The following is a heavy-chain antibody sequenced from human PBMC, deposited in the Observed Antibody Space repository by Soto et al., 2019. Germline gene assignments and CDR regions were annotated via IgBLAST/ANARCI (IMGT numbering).Heavy chain of an antibody. Sequence: PSETLSLTCTVSGGSISSSSYYWGWIRQPPGKGLEWIGSIYYSGSTYYNPSLKSRVTISVDTSKNQFSLKLSSVTAADTAVYYCARHSVRIVATMINWFDPWGQGTLVTVSS. CDR2: IYYSGST. V-gene: IGHV4-39*01. J-gene: IGHJ5*02. CDR3: ARHSVRIVATMINWFDP. CDR1: GGSISSSSYY. D-gene: IGHD5-12*01.